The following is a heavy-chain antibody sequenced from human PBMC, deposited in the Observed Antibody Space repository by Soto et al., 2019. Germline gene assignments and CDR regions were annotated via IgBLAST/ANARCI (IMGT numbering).Heavy chain of an antibody. CDR3: ARDQQSSSWYYFDY. V-gene: IGHV3-33*01. Sequence: QVQLVESGGGVVQPGRSLRLSCAASGFTFSSYGVHWVRQAPGKGLEWVAVIWYDGSNKYYADSVKGRFTISRDNSKNTLYLQMNSLRAEDTAVYYCARDQQSSSWYYFDYWGQGTLVTVSS. J-gene: IGHJ4*02. CDR1: GFTFSSYG. D-gene: IGHD6-13*01. CDR2: IWYDGSNK.